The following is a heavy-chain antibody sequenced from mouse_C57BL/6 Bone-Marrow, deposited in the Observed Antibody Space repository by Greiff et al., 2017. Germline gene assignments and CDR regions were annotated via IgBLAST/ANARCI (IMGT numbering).Heavy chain of an antibody. CDR2: INPSSGYT. CDR1: GYTFTSYW. V-gene: IGHV1-7*01. D-gene: IGHD1-1*01. J-gene: IGHJ2*01. Sequence: VQLQQSGAELAKPGASVKLSCKASGYTFTSYWMHWVKQRPGQGLEWIGYINPSSGYTKYNQKFKDKATLTADKSSSTAYMQLSSLTYEDSAVYYCARSRFDYYGSSYESDYVDYWGQGTTLTVSS. CDR3: ARSRFDYYGSSYESDYVDY.